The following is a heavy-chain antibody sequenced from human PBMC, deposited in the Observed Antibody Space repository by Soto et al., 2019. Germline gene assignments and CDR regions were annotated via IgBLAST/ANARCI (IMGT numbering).Heavy chain of an antibody. V-gene: IGHV1-18*01. J-gene: IGHJ5*02. CDR3: ARDEDRSSTSCYAVDPKFDP. CDR2: LSAYNGNT. D-gene: IGHD2-2*01. Sequence: QVQLVQSGAEVKKPGASVKVSCKASGYTFTSYGISWVRQAPGQGLEWMGWLSAYNGNTNYAQKLQGRVTMTTDTATSTAYMELRSVRSDDTAVYYSARDEDRSSTSCYAVDPKFDPWGQGTLVTVSS. CDR1: GYTFTSYG.